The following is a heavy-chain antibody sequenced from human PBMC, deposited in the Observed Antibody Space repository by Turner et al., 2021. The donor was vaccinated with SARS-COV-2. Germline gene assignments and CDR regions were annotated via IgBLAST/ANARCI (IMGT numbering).Heavy chain of an antibody. Sequence: QLQLQESGPGLVTPSETLSLTCPVSRGSISSSRYYWGWIRQPPGKGLEWIGSIYYSGRTYYNPSLKSRVTISVDTSKSQFSLKLSSVTAANTAVYYCARLVDTLDYYDGMDVWGQGTTVTVSS. V-gene: IGHV4-39*01. CDR2: IYYSGRT. D-gene: IGHD5-18*01. CDR1: RGSISSSRYY. J-gene: IGHJ6*02. CDR3: ARLVDTLDYYDGMDV.